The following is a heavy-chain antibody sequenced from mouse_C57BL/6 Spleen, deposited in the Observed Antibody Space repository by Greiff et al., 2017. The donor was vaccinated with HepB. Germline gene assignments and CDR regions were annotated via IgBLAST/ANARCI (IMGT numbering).Heavy chain of an antibody. CDR1: GFTFSSYA. D-gene: IGHD2-1*01. CDR2: ISDGGSYT. CDR3: ARVTSWFAY. Sequence: DVKLVESGGGLVKPGGSLKLSCAASGFTFSSYAMSWVRQTPEKRLEWVATISDGGSYTYYPDNVKGRFTISRDNAKNNLYLQMSHLKSEDTAMYYCARVTSWFAYWGQGTLVTVSA. J-gene: IGHJ3*01. V-gene: IGHV5-4*03.